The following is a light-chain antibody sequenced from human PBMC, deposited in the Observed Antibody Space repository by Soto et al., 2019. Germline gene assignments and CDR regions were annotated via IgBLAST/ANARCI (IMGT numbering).Light chain of an antibody. CDR1: QGIRND. Sequence: AIQMTPSPSCLASSGGHIXGMNSRASQGIRNDLGWYQQKPGKAPKLLIYAASSLQSGVPSRFSGSGSGTDFTLTISSLQPEGFATYYYLQDYNYPLTFGQGTRLEIK. CDR3: LQDYNYPLT. V-gene: IGKV1-6*01. CDR2: AAS. J-gene: IGKJ5*01.